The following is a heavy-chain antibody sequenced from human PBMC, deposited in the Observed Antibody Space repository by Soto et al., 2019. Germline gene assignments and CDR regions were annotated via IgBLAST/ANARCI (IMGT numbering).Heavy chain of an antibody. CDR3: TRGGTSATYWGLFDY. CDR1: GFTFSNYW. V-gene: IGHV3-74*01. J-gene: IGHJ4*02. D-gene: IGHD7-27*01. CDR2: INGDGSTT. Sequence: EVQLVESGGGLVQPGGSLRLSCAASGFTFSNYWTHWVRQAPGKGLVWVSRINGDGSTTTYADFVKGRFTISRDNAKNTLYLQMARLGAEDTAVYYCTRGGTSATYWGLFDYWGQGALVTVSS.